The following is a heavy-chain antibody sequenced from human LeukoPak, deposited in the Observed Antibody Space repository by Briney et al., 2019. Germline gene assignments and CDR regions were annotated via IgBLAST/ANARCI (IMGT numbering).Heavy chain of an antibody. Sequence: SVKVSCKASGGTFSSYAISWVRQAPGQGLEWMGGIIPIFGTANYAQKFQGRVTITADESTSTAYMELSSLRSEDTAVYYCARDLSSHSGYYDSSGLFDYWGQGTLVTVSS. CDR3: ARDLSSHSGYYDSSGLFDY. D-gene: IGHD3-22*01. CDR2: IIPIFGTA. V-gene: IGHV1-69*01. J-gene: IGHJ4*02. CDR1: GGTFSSYA.